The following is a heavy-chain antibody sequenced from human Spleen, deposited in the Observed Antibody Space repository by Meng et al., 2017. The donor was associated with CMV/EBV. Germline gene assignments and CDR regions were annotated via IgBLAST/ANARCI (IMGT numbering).Heavy chain of an antibody. CDR3: ARDGPHDSSGYYQGYYFDF. CDR2: ISHDGTKK. J-gene: IGHJ4*02. Sequence: FNRYAVQWVRQAPGKGLEWLTIISHDGTKKYYADSVKGRFTISRDNSKNTLYLEMNSLGAEDTALYYCARDGPHDSSGYYQGYYFDFWGQGTLVTVSS. D-gene: IGHD3-22*01. CDR1: FNRYA. V-gene: IGHV3-30-3*01.